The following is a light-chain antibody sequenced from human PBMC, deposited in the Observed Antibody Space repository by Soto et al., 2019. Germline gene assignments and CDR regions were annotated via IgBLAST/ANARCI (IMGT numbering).Light chain of an antibody. CDR2: AAS. CDR1: QSVSDR. V-gene: IGKV3-15*01. CDR3: QQYADWHKA. Sequence: EIVRTQSPDTLSVSPGERATLSGRASQSVSDRVVWYQQKSGQAPSLLIYAASTRAAGVPARFSGSGSGTEFTLTISSLQSEDFAVYFCQQYADWHKAFGQGTKGDI. J-gene: IGKJ1*01.